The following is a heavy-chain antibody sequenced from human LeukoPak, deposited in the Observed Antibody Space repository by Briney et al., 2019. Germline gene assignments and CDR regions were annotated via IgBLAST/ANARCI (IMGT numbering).Heavy chain of an antibody. J-gene: IGHJ4*02. Sequence: GASVKVSCKASGYTFTSYDINWVRQATGQGLEWMGWMNPNSGNTGYAQKFQGRVTMTRNTSISTAYMELSSLRSEDTAVYYCARASRRGSLQLYYFDYWGQGTLVTVSS. CDR3: ARASRRGSLQLYYFDY. CDR1: GYTFTSYD. V-gene: IGHV1-8*01. D-gene: IGHD5-24*01. CDR2: MNPNSGNT.